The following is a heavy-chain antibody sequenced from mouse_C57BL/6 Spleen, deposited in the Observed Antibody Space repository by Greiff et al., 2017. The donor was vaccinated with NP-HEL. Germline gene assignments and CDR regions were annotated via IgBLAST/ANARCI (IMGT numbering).Heavy chain of an antibody. V-gene: IGHV1-26*01. D-gene: IGHD2-4*01. CDR3: ARNYYDYDGYFDV. J-gene: IGHJ1*03. Sequence: EVQLQQSGPELVKPGASVKISCKASGYTFTDYYMNWVKQSHGKSLEWIGDINPNNGGTSYNQKFKGKATLTVDKSSSTAYMELRSLTSEDSAVYYCARNYYDYDGYFDVWGTGTTVTVSS. CDR2: INPNNGGT. CDR1: GYTFTDYY.